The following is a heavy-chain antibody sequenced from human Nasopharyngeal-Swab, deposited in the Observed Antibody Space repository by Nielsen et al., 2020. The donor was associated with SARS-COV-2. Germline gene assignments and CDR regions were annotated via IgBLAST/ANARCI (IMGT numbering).Heavy chain of an antibody. Sequence: ASVKVSCKASGYTFTSYGISWVRQAPGQGLEWMGWISAYNGNTNYAQKFQGRVTMTRDTSTSTVYMELSSLRSEDTAVYYCARDHRYCSSTSCYTYYYYGMDVWGQGTTVTVSS. D-gene: IGHD2-2*02. CDR2: ISAYNGNT. CDR1: GYTFTSYG. CDR3: ARDHRYCSSTSCYTYYYYGMDV. J-gene: IGHJ6*02. V-gene: IGHV1-18*01.